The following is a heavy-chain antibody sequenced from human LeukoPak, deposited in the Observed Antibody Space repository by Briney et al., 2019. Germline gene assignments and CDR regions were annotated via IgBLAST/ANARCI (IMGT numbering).Heavy chain of an antibody. D-gene: IGHD4-17*01. CDR2: IYYSGST. J-gene: IGHJ6*02. CDR1: GGSISSYY. V-gene: IGHV4-59*12. CDR3: AVDYGDYGWRH. Sequence: SETLSLTCTVSGGSISSYYWSWIRQPPGKGLEWIGYIYYSGSTNYNPSLKSRVTISVDTSKNQFSLKLSSVTAADTAVYYCAVDYGDYGWRHWGQGTTVTVSS.